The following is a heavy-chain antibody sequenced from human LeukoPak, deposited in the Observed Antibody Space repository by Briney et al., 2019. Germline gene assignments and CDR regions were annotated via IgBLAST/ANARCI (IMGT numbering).Heavy chain of an antibody. V-gene: IGHV3-11*01. CDR2: ISSSGSTI. Sequence: GGSLRLSCAASGFTFSDYYMSWIRQAPGKGLEWVSYISSSGSTIYYADSVKGRFTISRDNAKSSLYLQMNSLRAEDTAVCYCARRPSGQWLARGYWGQGTLVTVSS. CDR1: GFTFSDYY. CDR3: ARRPSGQWLARGY. J-gene: IGHJ4*02. D-gene: IGHD6-19*01.